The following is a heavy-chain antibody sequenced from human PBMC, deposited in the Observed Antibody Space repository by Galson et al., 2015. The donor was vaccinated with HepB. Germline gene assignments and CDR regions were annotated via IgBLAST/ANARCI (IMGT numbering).Heavy chain of an antibody. D-gene: IGHD5-18*01. Sequence: SLRLSCAASGFTFSSYGMHWVRQAPGKGLEWVAVIWYDGSNKYYADSVKGRFTISRDNSKNTLYLQMNSLRAEDTAVYYCAREIRGYSYGMGAFDIWGQGTMVTVSS. CDR3: AREIRGYSYGMGAFDI. V-gene: IGHV3-33*01. CDR1: GFTFSSYG. J-gene: IGHJ3*02. CDR2: IWYDGSNK.